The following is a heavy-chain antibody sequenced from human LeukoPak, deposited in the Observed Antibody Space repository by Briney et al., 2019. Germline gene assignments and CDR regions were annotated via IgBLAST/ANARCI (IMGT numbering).Heavy chain of an antibody. CDR1: GGAISDYY. Sequence: SETLSLTCIVSGGAISDYYWSWIRQPPGKGLEWIGYISYSGSTNYNPSLKSRVTISADTSKNLLSLKVTSVTAADTAVYYCARIRESGGWHFLFDYWGRGTLVTVSS. CDR3: ARIRESGGWHFLFDY. V-gene: IGHV4-59*01. CDR2: ISYSGST. J-gene: IGHJ4*02. D-gene: IGHD6-19*01.